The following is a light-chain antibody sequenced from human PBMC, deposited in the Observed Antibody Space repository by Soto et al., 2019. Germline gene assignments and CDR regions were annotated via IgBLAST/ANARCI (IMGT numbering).Light chain of an antibody. CDR3: NSYTNSSAAV. J-gene: IGLJ2*01. V-gene: IGLV2-14*01. CDR1: RDDIGAYDY. Sequence: QSVLTQPASVSGSPAQSITISCAGTRDDIGAYDYVSWYQQHPGNAPKLLVYEVTNRPSGVSDRFSGSKSGNTASLTISGLQAEDEADYYCNSYTNSSAAVFGGGTKVTVL. CDR2: EVT.